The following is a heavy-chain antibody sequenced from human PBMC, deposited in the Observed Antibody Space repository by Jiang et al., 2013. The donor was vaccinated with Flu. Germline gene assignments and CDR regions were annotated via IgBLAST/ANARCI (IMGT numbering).Heavy chain of an antibody. D-gene: IGHD2-15*01. CDR1: GYSITSIYY. J-gene: IGHJ3*02. V-gene: IGHV4-38-2*01. CDR2: IFHSGST. CDR3: ARGRRRGGGILPFDI. Sequence: LLKPSETLSLTCAVSGYSITSIYYWGWIRQPPGKGLEWIGNIFHSGSTYYNPSLTSRLTISIDTSRDQLSLKLSSVTAADTALYYCARGRRRGGGILPFDIWGQGALVTVSS.